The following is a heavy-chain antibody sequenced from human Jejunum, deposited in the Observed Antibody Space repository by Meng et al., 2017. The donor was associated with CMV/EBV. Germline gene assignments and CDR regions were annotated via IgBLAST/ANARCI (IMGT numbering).Heavy chain of an antibody. J-gene: IGHJ5*02. CDR3: ARDVQTSLFRSTLGMGWFDP. V-gene: IGHV4-4*07. D-gene: IGHD3-3*01. CDR1: GGSMNSYY. Sequence: QESGPGLVKPSETLSLTCTVSGGSMNSYYWTWIRQPAGKGLEWIGHIYSSGITNYNPSLKSRVIMSLDTSKNQFSLKLSSVTAADTALYYCARDVQTSLFRSTLGMGWFDPWGQGTLVTVSS. CDR2: IYSSGIT.